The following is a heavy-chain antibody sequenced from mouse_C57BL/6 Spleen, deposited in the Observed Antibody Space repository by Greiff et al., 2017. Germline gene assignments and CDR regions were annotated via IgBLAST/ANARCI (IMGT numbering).Heavy chain of an antibody. V-gene: IGHV1-82*01. CDR1: GYAFSSSW. Sequence: VKVVESGPELVKPGASVKISCKASGYAFSSSWMNWVQQRPGKGLEWIGRIYPGDGDSNYNGKFKGKATLTADKSSSTAYMQLSSLTSEDAAVYYCAETTVVGHYYAMDYWGQGTSVTVSS. CDR2: IYPGDGDS. CDR3: AETTVVGHYYAMDY. J-gene: IGHJ4*01. D-gene: IGHD1-1*01.